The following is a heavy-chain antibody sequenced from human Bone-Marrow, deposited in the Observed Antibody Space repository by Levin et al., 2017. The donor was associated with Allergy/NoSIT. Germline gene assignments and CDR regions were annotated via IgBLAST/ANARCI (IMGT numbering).Heavy chain of an antibody. Sequence: GESLKISCVASGFTVSSNYMRWVRQAPGKGLEWVSLIYSEGTTDYADSVKGRFTIPRDKSKNTLYLQMNSLRVEDTAVYYCARDGGVQVGGDYVGQGTLVTVSS. CDR2: IYSEGTT. CDR3: ARDGGVQVGGDY. CDR1: GFTVSSNY. D-gene: IGHD2-8*02. V-gene: IGHV3-66*01. J-gene: IGHJ4*02.